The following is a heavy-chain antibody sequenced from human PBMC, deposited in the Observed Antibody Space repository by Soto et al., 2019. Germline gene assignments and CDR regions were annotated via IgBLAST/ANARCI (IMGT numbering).Heavy chain of an antibody. CDR2: ITASRGTT. V-gene: IGHV3-23*01. J-gene: IGHJ4*02. CDR1: GFTFGSYS. D-gene: IGHD6-13*01. CDR3: ARDRGGPYSSSSYDY. Sequence: EVMLLESGGGLVQPGGSLRLSCAASGFTFGSYSMSWVRQAPGKGLEWVSHITASRGTTYYADSVKGRFTISRDNSKNTLYLQMNSLRAEDTAVYYCARDRGGPYSSSSYDYWGQGTLVTVSS.